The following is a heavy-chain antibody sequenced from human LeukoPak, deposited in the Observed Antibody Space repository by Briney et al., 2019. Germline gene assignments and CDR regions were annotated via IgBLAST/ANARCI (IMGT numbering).Heavy chain of an antibody. CDR3: AREYGDFFDY. Sequence: SETLSLTCTVSGGSISSYYWSWIRQPPGKGLEWIGYIYYSGSTNYNPSLKSRVTISVDTSKNQFSLKLSSVTAADTAVYYCAREYGDFFDYWGQGILVTVSS. CDR2: IYYSGST. V-gene: IGHV4-59*01. CDR1: GGSISSYY. D-gene: IGHD4-17*01. J-gene: IGHJ4*02.